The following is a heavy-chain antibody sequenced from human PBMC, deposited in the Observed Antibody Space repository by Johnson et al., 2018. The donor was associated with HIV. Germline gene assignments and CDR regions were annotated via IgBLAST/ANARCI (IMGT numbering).Heavy chain of an antibody. V-gene: IGHV3-15*01. CDR3: NTDRVDGGGSYYNAFDI. D-gene: IGHD1-26*01. CDR2: IKSKTDGGTT. CDR1: GFTFSNAW. Sequence: VQLVESGGGLVKPGGSLRLSCAASGFTFSNAWMTWVRQAPGKGLEWVGRIKSKTDGGTTDYVAPVKGRFTISRDDSKNTLYLQMNSLKTEDTALYYCNTDRVDGGGSYYNAFDIWGQGTMVTVSS. J-gene: IGHJ3*02.